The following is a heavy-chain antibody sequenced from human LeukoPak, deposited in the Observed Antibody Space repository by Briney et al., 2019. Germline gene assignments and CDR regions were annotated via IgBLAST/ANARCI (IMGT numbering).Heavy chain of an antibody. CDR3: AREQWPGNYYGMDV. CDR2: IYYSGST. CDR1: GGSISSGGYY. Sequence: SETLSLTCTVSGGSISSGGYYWSWIRQHPGKGLEWIGYIYYSGSTYYNPSLKSRVTISVDTSKNQFSLKLSSVTAADTAVYYCAREQWPGNYYGMDVWGQGTTVTVSS. V-gene: IGHV4-31*03. D-gene: IGHD6-19*01. J-gene: IGHJ6*02.